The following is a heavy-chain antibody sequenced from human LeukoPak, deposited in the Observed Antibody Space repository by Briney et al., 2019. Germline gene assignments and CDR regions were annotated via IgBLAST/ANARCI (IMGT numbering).Heavy chain of an antibody. V-gene: IGHV3-23*01. CDR1: RFTFSNYA. CDR3: AKFHSGSYYPYDY. D-gene: IGHD1-26*01. CDR2: ISGSGGST. Sequence: PGGSLRLSCAASRFTFSNYAMHWVRQAPGKGLEWVSAISGSGGSTYYADSVKGRFTISRDNSKNTLYLQMNSLRAEDTAVYYCAKFHSGSYYPYDYWGQGTLVTVSS. J-gene: IGHJ4*02.